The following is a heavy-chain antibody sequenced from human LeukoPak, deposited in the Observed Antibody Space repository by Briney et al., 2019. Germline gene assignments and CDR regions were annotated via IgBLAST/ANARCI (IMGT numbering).Heavy chain of an antibody. Sequence: GGSLRLSCAASGFTFSDYYMSWIRQAPGKGLEWVSYISSSGSTIYYADSVKGRFTISRDNAKNSLYPQMNSLRAEDTAVYYCARRIAAAIYYFDYWGQGTLVTVSS. V-gene: IGHV3-11*01. CDR2: ISSSGSTI. J-gene: IGHJ4*02. CDR1: GFTFSDYY. CDR3: ARRIAAAIYYFDY. D-gene: IGHD6-13*01.